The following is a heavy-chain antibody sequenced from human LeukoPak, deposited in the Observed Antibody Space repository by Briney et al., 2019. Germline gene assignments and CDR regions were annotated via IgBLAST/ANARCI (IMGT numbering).Heavy chain of an antibody. D-gene: IGHD3-22*01. J-gene: IGHJ4*02. CDR1: GFTFSNAW. Sequence: PGGSLRLSCAASGFTFSNAWMSWVRQAPGKGLEWVGRIKSKTDGGTTDYAAPVKGRFTISRDDSKNTLYLQMNSLKTEDTAVYYCITDDYYDSPWSHNTTIDYWGQGTLVTVSS. V-gene: IGHV3-15*01. CDR2: IKSKTDGGTT. CDR3: ITDDYYDSPWSHNTTIDY.